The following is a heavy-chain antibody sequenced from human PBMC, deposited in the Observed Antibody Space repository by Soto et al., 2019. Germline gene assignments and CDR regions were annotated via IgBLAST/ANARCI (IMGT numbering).Heavy chain of an antibody. J-gene: IGHJ3*02. Sequence: GASVKVSCKASGYTFTSYYMHWVRQAPGQGLEWMGIINPSGGSTSYAQKFQGRVTMTRDTSTTTVYMGLSSLRSEDTAVYYCARASLPAIAAAGTYAFDIWGQGTMVTVSS. CDR1: GYTFTSYY. D-gene: IGHD6-13*01. V-gene: IGHV1-46*01. CDR2: INPSGGST. CDR3: ARASLPAIAAAGTYAFDI.